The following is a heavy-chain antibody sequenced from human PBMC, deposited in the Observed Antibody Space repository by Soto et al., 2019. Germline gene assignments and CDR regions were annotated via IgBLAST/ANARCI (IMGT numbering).Heavy chain of an antibody. D-gene: IGHD3-3*01. CDR2: IVVGSGNT. J-gene: IGHJ6*02. CDR1: GFTFTSSA. CDR3: AADRDYDFWSGYLRPYYYGMDV. V-gene: IGHV1-58*01. Sequence: SVKVSCKASGFTFTSSAVQWVRQARGQRLGWIGWIVVGSGNTNYAQKFQERVTITRDMSTSTAYMELSSLRSEDTAVYYCAADRDYDFWSGYLRPYYYGMDVWGQGTTVTVSS.